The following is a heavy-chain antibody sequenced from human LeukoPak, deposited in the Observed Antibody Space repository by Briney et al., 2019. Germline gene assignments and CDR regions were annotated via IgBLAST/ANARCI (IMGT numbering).Heavy chain of an antibody. CDR3: ARDAVGAQGRAFDI. D-gene: IGHD4-23*01. CDR2: IYTSGST. CDR1: GGSISSSSYY. J-gene: IGHJ3*02. Sequence: SETLSLTCTVSGGSISSSSYYWSWIRQPAGKGLEWIGRIYTSGSTNYNPSLKSRVTMSVDTSKNQFSLKLSSVTAADTAVYYWARDAVGAQGRAFDIWGQGTMVTVSS. V-gene: IGHV4-61*02.